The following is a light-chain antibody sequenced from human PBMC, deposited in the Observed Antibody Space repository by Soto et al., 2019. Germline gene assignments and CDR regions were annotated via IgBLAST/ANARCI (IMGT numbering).Light chain of an antibody. V-gene: IGLV8-61*01. J-gene: IGLJ3*02. Sequence: QTVVTQERSFSVSPGGTVTLTCGLSSGSVSTTYYPSWYQQTPGQPPRTLIYHTHTRSSGVPDRFSGSILGNKAALTITGAQADDESDYYCVLYMGSGISMFGGGTKLTVL. CDR3: VLYMGSGISM. CDR1: SGSVSTTYY. CDR2: HTH.